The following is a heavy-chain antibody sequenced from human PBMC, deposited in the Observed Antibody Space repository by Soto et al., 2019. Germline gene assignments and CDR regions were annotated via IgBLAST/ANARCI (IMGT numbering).Heavy chain of an antibody. Sequence: ASVKVSCKASGYTLTSYDINWVRQATGQGLEWMGWMNPNSGNTGYAQKFQGRVTMTRNTSISTAYMELSSLRSEDTAVYYCARGLRDFWSGYHIYHPSPGLIDYWGQGTLVTVSS. J-gene: IGHJ4*02. CDR2: MNPNSGNT. CDR1: GYTLTSYD. D-gene: IGHD3-3*01. V-gene: IGHV1-8*01. CDR3: ARGLRDFWSGYHIYHPSPGLIDY.